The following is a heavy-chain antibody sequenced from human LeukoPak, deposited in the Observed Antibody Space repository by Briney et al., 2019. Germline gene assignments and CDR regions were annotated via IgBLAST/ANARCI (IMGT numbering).Heavy chain of an antibody. CDR2: VAYSGST. D-gene: IGHD5-18*01. CDR3: ARHGYSYGSDY. CDR1: GVSIDSTYYY. J-gene: IGHJ4*02. V-gene: IGHV4-39*01. Sequence: SETLSLTCTVSGVSIDSTYYYWGWIRQPPGKGLEWIGSVAYSGSTFYNPSLKSRLTISADTSKNQFSLRLTSVTAADTAVYYCARHGYSYGSDYWGQGTLVTVSS.